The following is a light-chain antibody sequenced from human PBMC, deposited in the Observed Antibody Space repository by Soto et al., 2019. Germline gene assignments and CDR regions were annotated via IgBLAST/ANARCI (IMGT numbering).Light chain of an antibody. Sequence: EIVMTQSPGSLSVSPRETATLSCRASQQINRYLAWYQHKPGQAPRPLIHGASTRATGVPARFSGSGSGTEFTLTISSLQPEDSAIYYCHQYNDWPWTFGQGTKVDIK. V-gene: IGKV3-15*01. CDR3: HQYNDWPWT. CDR1: QQINRY. CDR2: GAS. J-gene: IGKJ1*01.